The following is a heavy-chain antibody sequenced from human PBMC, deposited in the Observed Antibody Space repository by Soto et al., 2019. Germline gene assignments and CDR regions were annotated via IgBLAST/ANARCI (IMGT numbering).Heavy chain of an antibody. V-gene: IGHV3-33*01. CDR1: GFTFSSYG. CDR3: ARDIVAKYYYYYYMDV. D-gene: IGHD5-12*01. Sequence: GGSLRLSCAASGFTFSSYGMHWVRQAPGKGLEWVAVIWYDGSNKYYADSVKGRFTISRDNSKNTLYLQMNSLRAEDTAVYYCARDIVAKYYYYYYMDVWGKGTTVTVSS. J-gene: IGHJ6*03. CDR2: IWYDGSNK.